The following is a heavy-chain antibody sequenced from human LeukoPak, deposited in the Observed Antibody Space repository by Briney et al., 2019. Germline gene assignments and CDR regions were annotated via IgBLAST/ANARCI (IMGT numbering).Heavy chain of an antibody. D-gene: IGHD3-9*01. CDR2: INPNSGGT. CDR1: GYTFTGYY. V-gene: IGHV1-2*02. Sequence: GASVKVSCKASGYTFTGYYMHWVRQAPGQGLEWMGWINPNSGGTNYAQKFQGRVTMTRDTSISTAYMELSRLRSDDTAVYYCARDDAPDYDILTGYFPTYYYCGMDVWGQGTTVTVSS. CDR3: ARDDAPDYDILTGYFPTYYYCGMDV. J-gene: IGHJ6*02.